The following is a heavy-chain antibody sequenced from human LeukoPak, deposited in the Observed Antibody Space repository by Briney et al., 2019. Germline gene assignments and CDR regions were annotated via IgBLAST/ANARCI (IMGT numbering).Heavy chain of an antibody. CDR1: GFTVSSNY. CDR2: ISGSGGST. CDR3: AKDLKGLRYFDWLLHAFLYDY. V-gene: IGHV3-23*01. D-gene: IGHD3-9*01. J-gene: IGHJ4*02. Sequence: GGSLRLSCAASGFTVSSNYMSWVRQAPGKGLEWVSAISGSGGSTYYADSVKGRFTISRDNSKNTLYLQMNSLRAEDTAVYYCAKDLKGLRYFDWLLHAFLYDYWGQGTLVTVSS.